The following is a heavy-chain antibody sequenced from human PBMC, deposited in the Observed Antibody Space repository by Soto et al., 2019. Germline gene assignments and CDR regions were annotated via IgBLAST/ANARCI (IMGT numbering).Heavy chain of an antibody. Sequence: ASVKVSCKASGYTFTGYYMHWVRQAPGQGLEWMGIINPTSGSTSYAQKFQGRVTMTRDTSTSTVYMELSSLRSEDTAVYYCAREHGVDAFDIWGQGTMVTVSS. V-gene: IGHV1-46*03. J-gene: IGHJ3*02. D-gene: IGHD4-17*01. CDR3: AREHGVDAFDI. CDR2: INPTSGST. CDR1: GYTFTGYY.